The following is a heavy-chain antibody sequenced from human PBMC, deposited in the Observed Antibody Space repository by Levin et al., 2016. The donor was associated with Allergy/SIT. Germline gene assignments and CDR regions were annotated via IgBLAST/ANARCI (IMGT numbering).Heavy chain of an antibody. D-gene: IGHD3-22*01. J-gene: IGHJ4*02. V-gene: IGHV1-3*01. CDR1: GYTFTSYA. CDR2: INAGNGNT. CDR3: ARDIQDYYDSSGYFPLGY. Sequence: ASVKVSCKASGYTFTSYAMHWVRQAPGQRLEWMGWINAGNGNTKYSQKFQGRVTITRDTSASTAYMELSSLRSEDTAVYYCARDIQDYYDSSGYFPLGYWGQGTLVTVSS.